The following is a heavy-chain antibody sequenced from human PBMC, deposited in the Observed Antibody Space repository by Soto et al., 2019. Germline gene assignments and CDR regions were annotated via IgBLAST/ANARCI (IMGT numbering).Heavy chain of an antibody. V-gene: IGHV5-51*01. CDR2: IYPGDSDT. D-gene: IGHD3-22*01. CDR1: GYSFTSYW. CDR3: ATRPDQCDYYDSSGPFDY. Sequence: PGESLKISCKGSGYSFTSYWIGWVRQMPGKGLEWMGIIYPGDSDTRYSPSFQGQVTISADKSISTAYLQWSSLKASDTAMYYCATRPDQCDYYDSSGPFDYWGQGTLITVAS. J-gene: IGHJ4*02.